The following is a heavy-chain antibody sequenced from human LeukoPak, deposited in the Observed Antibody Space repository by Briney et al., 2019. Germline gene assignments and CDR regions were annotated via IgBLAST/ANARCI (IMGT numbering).Heavy chain of an antibody. J-gene: IGHJ3*02. CDR3: ARTQGDDAFDI. D-gene: IGHD3-16*01. Sequence: ASVKVSCKASVYTFTSYYMHWVRPAPGEGLEWMGIINPSGGSTSYAQKFQGRVTMTRDMSTSTVYMELSSLRSEDTDVYYCARTQGDDAFDIWGQGTMVTVSS. V-gene: IGHV1-46*01. CDR2: INPSGGST. CDR1: VYTFTSYY.